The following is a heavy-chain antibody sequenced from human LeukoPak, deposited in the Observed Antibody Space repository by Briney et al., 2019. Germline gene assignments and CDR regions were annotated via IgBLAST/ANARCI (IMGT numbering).Heavy chain of an antibody. V-gene: IGHV3-23*01. CDR1: GFTISTYG. Sequence: GGSLRLSCAASGFTISTYGMSWVRQAPGKGLEWVSAIVGSTYDTYYADSVKGRFTISRDNSKNTLYLQMNSLRAEDTAVYYCARGRIGFDSWGQGTLVTVSS. D-gene: IGHD2-15*01. J-gene: IGHJ4*02. CDR2: IVGSTYDT. CDR3: ARGRIGFDS.